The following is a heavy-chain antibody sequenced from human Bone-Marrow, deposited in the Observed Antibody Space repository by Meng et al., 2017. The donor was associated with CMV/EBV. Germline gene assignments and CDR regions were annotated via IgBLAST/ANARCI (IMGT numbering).Heavy chain of an antibody. Sequence: ESLKISCTVSGGSISSSSYYWGWIRQPPGKGLEWIGSIYYSGSTYYNPSLKSRVTISVDTSKNQFSLKLRSVTAADTAVYYCARFDYALYWGQGTLVTVSS. CDR1: GGSISSSSYY. CDR2: IYYSGST. V-gene: IGHV4-39*07. D-gene: IGHD4-17*01. J-gene: IGHJ4*02. CDR3: ARFDYALY.